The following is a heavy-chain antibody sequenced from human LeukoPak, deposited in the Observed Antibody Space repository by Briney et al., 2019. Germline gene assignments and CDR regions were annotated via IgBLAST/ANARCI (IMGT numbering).Heavy chain of an antibody. V-gene: IGHV4-30-4*08. J-gene: IGHJ4*02. CDR3: ARVYYDSSNYYYVLS. CDR1: GGSISSGDYY. CDR2: IYYSGST. D-gene: IGHD3-22*01. Sequence: SETLSLTCSVSGGSISSGDYYWSWIRQPPGKGLEWIGYIYYSGSTYYNPSLKSRVTISVETSKNQFSLRLSSVTAADTAVYYCARVYYDSSNYYYVLSWGQGTLVTVSS.